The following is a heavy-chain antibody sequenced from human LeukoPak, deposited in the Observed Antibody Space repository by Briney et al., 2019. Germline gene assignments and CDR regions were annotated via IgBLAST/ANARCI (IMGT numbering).Heavy chain of an antibody. CDR2: ISYDGSNK. J-gene: IGHJ6*03. Sequence: GGSLRLSCAGSGFTFRSYGMHWVRQAPGKGLEWVAIISYDGSNKYSADSVKGRFTISRDNSQNILFLQMNSLRPEDTAIYYCAKHPGDFTGIVNYYYMDVWGKGTTVTVSS. V-gene: IGHV3-30*18. D-gene: IGHD1-26*01. CDR3: AKHPGDFTGIVNYYYMDV. CDR1: GFTFRSYG.